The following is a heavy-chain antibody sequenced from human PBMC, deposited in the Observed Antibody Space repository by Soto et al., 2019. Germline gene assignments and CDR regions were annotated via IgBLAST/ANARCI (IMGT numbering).Heavy chain of an antibody. J-gene: IGHJ6*02. CDR3: ARAFIPSVGYCSSTSCLGWDYYYGMDV. D-gene: IGHD2-2*01. V-gene: IGHV6-1*01. CDR2: TYYRSKWYN. Sequence: QTLSLTCAISGDSVASNSAAWNWIRQSPSRGLEWLGRTYYRSKWYNDYAVSVKSRITINPDTSKNQFSLQLNSVTPEDTAVYYCARAFIPSVGYCSSTSCLGWDYYYGMDVWGQGTTVTVSS. CDR1: GDSVASNSAA.